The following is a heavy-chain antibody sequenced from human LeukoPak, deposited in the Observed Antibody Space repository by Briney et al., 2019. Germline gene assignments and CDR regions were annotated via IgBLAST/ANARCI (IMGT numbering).Heavy chain of an antibody. J-gene: IGHJ4*02. CDR1: GFTFSSYG. Sequence: GGPLRLSCAASGFTFSSYGMHWVRQAPGKGLEWVAFIRYDGSNKYYADSVKGRFTISRDNSKNTLYLQMNSLRAEDTAVYYCAKDPSAAAGTENDYWGQGTLVTVSS. D-gene: IGHD6-13*01. CDR2: IRYDGSNK. V-gene: IGHV3-30*02. CDR3: AKDPSAAAGTENDY.